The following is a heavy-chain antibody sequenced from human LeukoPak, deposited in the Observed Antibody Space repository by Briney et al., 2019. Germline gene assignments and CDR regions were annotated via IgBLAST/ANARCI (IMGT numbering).Heavy chain of an antibody. J-gene: IGHJ4*02. D-gene: IGHD5-24*01. Sequence: GESLKISCKGSAYSFTSYWIGWVRQMPGKGLEWMGIIYPGDSDTRYNPSFQGQVTISAEKSISTAYLQWSSLKASDTALYYCASRRKGMSTAGFDFWGQGTLVTVSS. CDR3: ASRRKGMSTAGFDF. V-gene: IGHV5-51*01. CDR1: AYSFTSYW. CDR2: IYPGDSDT.